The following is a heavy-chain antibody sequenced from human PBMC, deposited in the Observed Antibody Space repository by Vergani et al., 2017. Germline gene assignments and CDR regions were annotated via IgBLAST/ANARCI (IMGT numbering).Heavy chain of an antibody. D-gene: IGHD2-2*01. CDR1: GYSFTSYW. V-gene: IGHV7-4-1*02. CDR3: ARDLRDIVVVPAAYSDYYYYYYMDV. CDR2: INTNTGNP. Sequence: VQLVQSGAEVKKPGESLKISCKGSGYSFTSYWIGWVRQAPGQGLEWMGWINTNTGNPTYAQGFTGRFVFSLDTSVSTAYLQISSLKAEDTAVYYCARDLRDIVVVPAAYSDYYYYYYMDVWGKGTTVTVSS. J-gene: IGHJ6*03.